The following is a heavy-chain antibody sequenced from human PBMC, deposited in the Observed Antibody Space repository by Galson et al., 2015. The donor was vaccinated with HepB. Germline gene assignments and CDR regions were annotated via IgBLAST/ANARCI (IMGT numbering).Heavy chain of an antibody. V-gene: IGHV3-66*02. Sequence: FLRLSCAASGFTISNIYVSWVRQAPGKGLEWVSLIYSDGSTYYADSVKGRFTISRDNSKNTLYLQMNSLRPEDTAVYYCAKDQGDGYRNYYYYYGMDVWGQGTTVTVSS. CDR2: IYSDGST. D-gene: IGHD5-24*01. J-gene: IGHJ6*02. CDR1: GFTISNIY. CDR3: AKDQGDGYRNYYYYYGMDV.